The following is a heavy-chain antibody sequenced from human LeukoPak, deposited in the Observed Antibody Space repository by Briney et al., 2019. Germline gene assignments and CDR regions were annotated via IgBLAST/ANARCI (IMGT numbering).Heavy chain of an antibody. Sequence: GGSLRLSCAASGFTFSSYAMHWVRQAPGKGLEWVAVISYDGSNKYYADSVKGRFTISRDNSKNTLYLQMNSLRAEDTAVHYCARDLGQYYDTSDNWFDPWGQGTLVTVSS. V-gene: IGHV3-30*04. CDR2: ISYDGSNK. J-gene: IGHJ5*02. CDR3: ARDLGQYYDTSDNWFDP. CDR1: GFTFSSYA. D-gene: IGHD3-22*01.